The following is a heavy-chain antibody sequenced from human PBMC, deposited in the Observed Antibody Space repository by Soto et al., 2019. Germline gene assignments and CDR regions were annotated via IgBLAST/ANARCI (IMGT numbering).Heavy chain of an antibody. CDR3: TRGNVDNSFHH. CDR1: GDSVSSDRAT. J-gene: IGHJ1*01. Sequence: SQTLSLTCAISGDSVSSDRATWSWIRQSPSRGLEWLGRTYYRSKWYNDYAVSVKSRITFNPDTSKNQFSLHLNSVTPEDTAVYFCTRGNVDNSFHHWGQGTLVTGS. CDR2: TYYRSKWYN. D-gene: IGHD5-12*01. V-gene: IGHV6-1*01.